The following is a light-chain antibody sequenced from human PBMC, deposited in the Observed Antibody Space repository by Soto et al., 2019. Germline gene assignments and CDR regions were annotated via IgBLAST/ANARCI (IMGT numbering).Light chain of an antibody. V-gene: IGKV3-20*01. J-gene: IGKJ1*01. CDR1: QSVSNNY. CDR2: GAS. Sequence: EIVLTQSPGTLSLSPGERATLSCRASQSVSNNYLAWYQQKPVQAPRLLIYGASNRATGIPDSFSGSGSGTDFSLTISRLEPEDFAVYYCQQYGSSGTFGQGTKVDIK. CDR3: QQYGSSGT.